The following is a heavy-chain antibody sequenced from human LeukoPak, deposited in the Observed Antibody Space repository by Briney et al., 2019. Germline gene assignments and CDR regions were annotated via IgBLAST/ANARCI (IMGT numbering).Heavy chain of an antibody. CDR2: IYTSGST. J-gene: IGHJ4*02. V-gene: IGHV4-61*02. CDR3: AREGGFDSSSWYYFDY. Sequence: PSETLSLTCTVSGGSISSSSHYWSWIRQPAGKGLEWIGRIYTSGSTNYNPSLKSRVTMSVDTSKNQFSLKLSSVTAADTAVYYCAREGGFDSSSWYYFDYWGQGTLVTVSS. CDR1: GGSISSSSHY. D-gene: IGHD6-13*01.